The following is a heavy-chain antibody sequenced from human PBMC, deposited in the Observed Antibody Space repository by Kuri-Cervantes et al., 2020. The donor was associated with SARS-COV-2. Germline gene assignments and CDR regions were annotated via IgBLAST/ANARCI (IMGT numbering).Heavy chain of an antibody. CDR2: ISSSGSTI. D-gene: IGHD2/OR15-2a*01. Sequence: GESLKISCAASGFTFSSYEMNWVRQAPGKGLEWVSYISSSGSTIYYADSVKGRFTISRDNAKNSLYLQMNSLRAEDTAVYYCARDGPPNISPYYFDYWGQGTLVPVSS. V-gene: IGHV3-48*03. CDR3: ARDGPPNISPYYFDY. J-gene: IGHJ4*02. CDR1: GFTFSSYE.